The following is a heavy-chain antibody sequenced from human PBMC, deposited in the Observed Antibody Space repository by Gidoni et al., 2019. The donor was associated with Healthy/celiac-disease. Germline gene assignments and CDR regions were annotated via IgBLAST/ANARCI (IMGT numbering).Heavy chain of an antibody. V-gene: IGHV3-23*01. D-gene: IGHD6-19*01. CDR2: ISGSGGST. CDR1: GFTFSSYA. J-gene: IGHJ4*02. CDR3: AKDSGSGWYLYYFDY. Sequence: EVQLLESGGGLVQRGGSLRLSCAASGFTFSSYAMSWVRQAPGEGREWFSAISGSGGSTYYADSVKGRFTISRDNSKNTLYLQMNSLRAEDTAVYYCAKDSGSGWYLYYFDYWGQGTLVTVSS.